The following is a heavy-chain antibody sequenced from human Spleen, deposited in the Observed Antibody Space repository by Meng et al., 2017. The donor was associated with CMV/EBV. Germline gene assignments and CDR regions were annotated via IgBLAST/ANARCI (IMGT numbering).Heavy chain of an antibody. Sequence: GESLKISCAASGFTVSSNYMSWVRQAPGKGLEWVSAISGSGGSTYYADSVKGRFTISRDNSKNTLYLQMNSLRAEDTAVYYCARSGDAPYYASGSYYYYYYGVDVWGQGTTVTVSS. CDR1: GFTVSSNY. V-gene: IGHV3-23*01. J-gene: IGHJ6*02. CDR2: ISGSGGST. CDR3: ARSGDAPYYASGSYYYYYYGVDV. D-gene: IGHD3-10*01.